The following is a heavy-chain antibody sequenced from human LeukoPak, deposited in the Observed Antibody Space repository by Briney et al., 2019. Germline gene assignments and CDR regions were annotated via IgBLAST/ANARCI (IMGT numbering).Heavy chain of an antibody. J-gene: IGHJ6*03. CDR3: ARVRGWQLARCYYMDV. V-gene: IGHV4-34*01. D-gene: IGHD6-6*01. Sequence: SETLSPTCAVYGGSFSGYYWSWIRQPPGKGLEWIGEINHSGSTNYNPSLKSRVTISVDTSKNQFSLKLSSVTAADTAVYYCARVRGWQLARCYYMDVRGKGTTVTVSS. CDR2: INHSGST. CDR1: GGSFSGYY.